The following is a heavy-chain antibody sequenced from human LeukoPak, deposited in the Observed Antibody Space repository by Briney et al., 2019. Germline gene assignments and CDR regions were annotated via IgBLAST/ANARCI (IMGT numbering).Heavy chain of an antibody. CDR1: GYTFTGYY. CDR2: INPNSGGT. V-gene: IGHV1-2*06. J-gene: IGHJ4*02. Sequence: ASVKVSCKASGYTFTGYYMHWVRQAPGQGLEWMGRINPNSGGTNYAQKFQGRVTKTRDTSISTAYMELSRLRSDDTAVYYCARGGSSWYVEYFDYWGQGTLVTVSS. CDR3: ARGGSSWYVEYFDY. D-gene: IGHD6-13*01.